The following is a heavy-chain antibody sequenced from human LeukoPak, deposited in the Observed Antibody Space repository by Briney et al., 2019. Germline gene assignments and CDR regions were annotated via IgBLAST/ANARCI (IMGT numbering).Heavy chain of an antibody. Sequence: GGSLRLSCAASGFTLSSYGMHWVRQAPGKGLEWVAVISYDGSNKYYADSVKGRFTISRDNSKNTLYLQMNSLRAEDTAEYYCAKDMMTTVVRGDYWGQGTLVTVSS. CDR2: ISYDGSNK. CDR1: GFTLSSYG. V-gene: IGHV3-30*18. CDR3: AKDMMTTVVRGDY. D-gene: IGHD4-23*01. J-gene: IGHJ4*02.